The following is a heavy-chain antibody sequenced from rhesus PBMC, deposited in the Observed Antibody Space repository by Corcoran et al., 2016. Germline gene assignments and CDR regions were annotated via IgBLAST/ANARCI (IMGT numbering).Heavy chain of an antibody. V-gene: IGHV4-173*01. J-gene: IGHJ6*01. D-gene: IGHD2-39*01. CDR3: AKQGHKGAPSYYGFDS. Sequence: QLQLQESGPGLMKPSEDLSLTCVVFGGSLRDNWWSWIRQAPGKGLEWIGRISGNDEGPSLHPSLKDRVTISTGRSNNQFSLKLMSVTAADTAIYYCAKQGHKGAPSYYGFDSWGQGVVVTVSS. CDR1: GGSLRDNW. CDR2: ISGNDEGP.